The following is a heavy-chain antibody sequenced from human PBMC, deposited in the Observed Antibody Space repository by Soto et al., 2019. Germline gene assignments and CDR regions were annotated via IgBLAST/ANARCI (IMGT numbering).Heavy chain of an antibody. CDR1: GFTFSTYW. CDR2: IKPDGSET. J-gene: IGHJ1*01. V-gene: IGHV3-7*02. CDR3: ARIGR. Sequence: EVPLVESGGGLVQPGGSLRLSCAASGFTFSTYWMSWVRQAPWKGLEWVANIKPDGSETDYVHSVKGRFTISRDNAKYSLFLRMSGLRADDTAVYYCARIGRRGHGIFVIVSS.